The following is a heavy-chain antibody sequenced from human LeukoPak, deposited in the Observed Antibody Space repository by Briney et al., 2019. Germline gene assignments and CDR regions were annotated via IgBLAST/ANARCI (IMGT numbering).Heavy chain of an antibody. CDR2: INPSGGST. J-gene: IGHJ5*02. CDR1: GYTFTRYY. V-gene: IGHV1-46*01. CDR3: ARWVDCSSTSCSFIGFDP. Sequence: ASVKVSCKASGYTFTRYYMHWVRHAPGQGLEWMVMINPSGGSTSYAQKFQGRVTMTRDTSTSTVYMELSSLRSEDTAVYYCARWVDCSSTSCSFIGFDPWGQGTLVTVSS. D-gene: IGHD2-2*01.